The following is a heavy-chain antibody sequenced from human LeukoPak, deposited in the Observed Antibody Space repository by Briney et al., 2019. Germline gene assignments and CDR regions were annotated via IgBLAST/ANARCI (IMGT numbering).Heavy chain of an antibody. Sequence: ASVKVSCKASGYTFTDYSMHWVRQAPGQGLEWMGWINPNSGGTNYAQKFQGRVTMTRDTSITTAYMELSSLRSDDTAVYYCARVEVPGANWFDLWGQGTLVTVSS. J-gene: IGHJ5*02. CDR3: ARVEVPGANWFDL. V-gene: IGHV1-2*02. D-gene: IGHD2-2*01. CDR2: INPNSGGT. CDR1: GYTFTDYS.